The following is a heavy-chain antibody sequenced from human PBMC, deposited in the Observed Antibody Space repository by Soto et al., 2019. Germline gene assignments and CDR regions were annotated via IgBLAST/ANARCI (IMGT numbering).Heavy chain of an antibody. Sequence: GESLKISCKGSGYSFTSYWIGWVRQMPGKGLEWMGIIYPGDSDTRYSPSFQGQVTISADKSISTAYLQWSSLKASDTAMYYCAISSLNSYSSYGMDVWGQGTTVTVSS. V-gene: IGHV5-51*01. CDR2: IYPGDSDT. J-gene: IGHJ6*02. CDR3: AISSLNSYSSYGMDV. CDR1: GYSFTSYW. D-gene: IGHD5-18*01.